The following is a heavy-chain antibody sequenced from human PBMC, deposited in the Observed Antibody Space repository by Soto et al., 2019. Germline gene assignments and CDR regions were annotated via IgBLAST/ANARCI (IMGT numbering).Heavy chain of an antibody. D-gene: IGHD3-10*01. V-gene: IGHV1-69*13. CDR2: IIPIFGTA. J-gene: IGHJ6*02. Sequence: SVTVSCKASGGTFSSYAISWVRQAPGQGLEWMGGIIPIFGTANYAQKFQGRVTITADESTSTAYMELSSLRSEDTAVYYCARDRGGADYYGSGSYKNYGMDVWGQGTTVTVSS. CDR1: GGTFSSYA. CDR3: ARDRGGADYYGSGSYKNYGMDV.